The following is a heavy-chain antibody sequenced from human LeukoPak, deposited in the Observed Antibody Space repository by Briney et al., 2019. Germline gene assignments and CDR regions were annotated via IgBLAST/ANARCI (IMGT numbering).Heavy chain of an antibody. V-gene: IGHV3-7*01. CDR1: GFTFSSYW. CDR3: ARRTYYYDSSGYYYYYYYGMDV. Sequence: PGGSLRLSCAASGFTFSSYWMSWVRQAPGKGLEWVANIKQDGSEKYYVDSVKGRFTISRDNAKNSLYLQMNSLRAEDTAVYYCARRTYYYDSSGYYYYYYYGMDVWGQGTTVTVSS. CDR2: IKQDGSEK. D-gene: IGHD3-22*01. J-gene: IGHJ6*02.